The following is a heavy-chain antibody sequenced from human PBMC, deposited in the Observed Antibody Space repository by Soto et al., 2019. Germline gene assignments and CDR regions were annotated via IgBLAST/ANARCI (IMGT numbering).Heavy chain of an antibody. CDR2: ISGSGGTT. J-gene: IGHJ4*02. D-gene: IGHD3-10*01. V-gene: IGHV3-23*01. CDR1: GFTFSSFA. CDR3: AKSRSGSYSEPLDY. Sequence: EVPLLESGGGLVQPGGSLRLSCAASGFTFSSFAMSWVRQAPGKGLEWVSSISGSGGTTYYADSVKGRFTISRDNSKNTLYLHMNSLRAEDTAVYYCAKSRSGSYSEPLDYWGQGTLVTVSS.